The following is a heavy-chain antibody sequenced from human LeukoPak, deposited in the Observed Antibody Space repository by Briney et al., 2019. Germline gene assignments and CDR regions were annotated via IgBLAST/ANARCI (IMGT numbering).Heavy chain of an antibody. CDR2: IHNSGSSI. D-gene: IGHD3-10*01. V-gene: IGHV3-48*03. J-gene: IGHJ4*02. Sequence: GGSLRLSCAASGFIFSNYEMNWVRQAPGKGLEWVSYIHNSGSSIYYADSVKGRFTISRDNAKNSLYLQMNSLRAEDTAVYYCAREGVPDYWGQGTLVTVSS. CDR1: GFIFSNYE. CDR3: AREGVPDY.